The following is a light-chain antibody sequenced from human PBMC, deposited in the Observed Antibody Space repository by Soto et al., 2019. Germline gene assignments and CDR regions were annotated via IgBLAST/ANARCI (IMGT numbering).Light chain of an antibody. CDR3: KQYNKWPLT. CDR1: QSVSSY. J-gene: IGKJ1*01. CDR2: DAS. V-gene: IGKV3-11*01. Sequence: EIVWTQSPATLSLSPGERATLSCRASQSVSSYLAWYQQKPGQAPRLLIYDASNRATGIPARFSGSGSGKDLNLTISRIENEDFTVYSCKQYNKWPLTLGQGTKVDIK.